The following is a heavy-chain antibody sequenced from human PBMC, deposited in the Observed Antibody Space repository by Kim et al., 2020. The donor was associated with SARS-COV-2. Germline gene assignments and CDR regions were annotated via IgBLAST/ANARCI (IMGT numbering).Heavy chain of an antibody. D-gene: IGHD1-26*01. J-gene: IGHJ4*02. Sequence: GGSLRLSCTASGFTFGDYAMSWFRLAPGKGLEWVAFIRSKTFGATTENAASVKGRFTISRDDSRSIAYLQMNSLKTDDTAMYYCTRAKWELQSPYYFDFWGQGTLVTVS. CDR3: TRAKWELQSPYYFDF. CDR2: IRSKTFGATT. V-gene: IGHV3-49*03. CDR1: GFTFGDYA.